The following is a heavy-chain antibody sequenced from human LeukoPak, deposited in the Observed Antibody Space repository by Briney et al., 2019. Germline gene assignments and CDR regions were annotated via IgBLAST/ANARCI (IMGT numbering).Heavy chain of an antibody. CDR1: GGSISSSSYY. CDR2: IYYSGST. CDR3: ARGANWLDT. Sequence: SETLSLTCTVSGGSISSSSYYWGWIRQPPGKGLECLRSIYYSGSTYYNPSLKRRASMSVDTSKNQFFLKLNSMTDTYTAVYYGARGANWLDTWGQEALGTVSS. V-gene: IGHV4-39*07. J-gene: IGHJ5*02.